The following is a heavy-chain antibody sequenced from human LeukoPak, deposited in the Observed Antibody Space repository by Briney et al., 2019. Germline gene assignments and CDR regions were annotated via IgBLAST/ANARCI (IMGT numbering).Heavy chain of an antibody. V-gene: IGHV4-39*01. Sequence: SETLSLTCTASGGSISSSSYYWGWIRQPPGKGLEWIGSIYYSGSTYYNPSLKSRVTISVDTSKNQFSLKLNSVTAADTAVYYCARRRGYSSADYWGQGTLVTVSS. CDR3: ARRRGYSSADY. CDR2: IYYSGST. J-gene: IGHJ4*02. CDR1: GGSISSSSYY. D-gene: IGHD5-12*01.